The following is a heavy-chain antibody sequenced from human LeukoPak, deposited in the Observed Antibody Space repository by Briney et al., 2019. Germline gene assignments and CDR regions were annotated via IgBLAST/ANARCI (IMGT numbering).Heavy chain of an antibody. CDR2: INHSGST. Sequence: SETLSLTCAVYGGSFSGYYWSWLRQPPGKGLEWIGEINHSGSTNYNPSLKSRVTISVDTSKNQFSLKLSSVTAADTAVYYCAREVLRSGWYGGASDYWGQGTLVTVST. CDR3: AREVLRSGWYGGASDY. CDR1: GGSFSGYY. V-gene: IGHV4-34*01. J-gene: IGHJ4*02. D-gene: IGHD6-19*01.